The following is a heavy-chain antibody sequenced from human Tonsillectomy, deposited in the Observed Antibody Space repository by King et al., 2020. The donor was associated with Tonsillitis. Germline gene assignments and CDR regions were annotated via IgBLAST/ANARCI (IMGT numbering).Heavy chain of an antibody. D-gene: IGHD1-26*01. V-gene: IGHV3-23*04. Sequence: VQLVESGGGLVHPGGSLRLSCAASGITFSDYAMIWVRRAPGKGLGWISVVSSTGGTTYYADSVKGRFTISRDNSKNTLYLQMNRLRAEDTALYYCATTSMGVFDYWGRGSLVTVSS. CDR1: GITFSDYA. CDR3: ATTSMGVFDY. CDR2: VSSTGGTT. J-gene: IGHJ4*02.